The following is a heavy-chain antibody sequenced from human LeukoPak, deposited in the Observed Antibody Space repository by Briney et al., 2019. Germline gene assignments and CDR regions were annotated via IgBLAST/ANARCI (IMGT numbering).Heavy chain of an antibody. Sequence: ASETLSLTCTVSGGSISSYYWSWIRQPPGKGLEWIGYIYTSGSTNYNPSLKSRVTISVDTSKNQFSLKLSSVTAADTAVYYCAGTRAPNYDFWSGYWGVGGNWFDPWGQGTLVAVSS. CDR3: AGTRAPNYDFWSGYWGVGGNWFDP. V-gene: IGHV4-4*09. D-gene: IGHD3-3*01. J-gene: IGHJ5*02. CDR1: GGSISSYY. CDR2: IYTSGST.